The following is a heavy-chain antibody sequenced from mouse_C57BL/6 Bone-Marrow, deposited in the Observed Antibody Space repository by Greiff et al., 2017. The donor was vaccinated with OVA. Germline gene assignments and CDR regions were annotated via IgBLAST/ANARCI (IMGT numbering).Heavy chain of an antibody. V-gene: IGHV1-55*01. CDR1: GYTFTSYW. CDR3: ASRMITTCAY. CDR2: IYPGSGST. D-gene: IGHD2-4*01. Sequence: QVQLQQPGAELVKPGASVKMSCKASGYTFTSYWITWVTQRPGQGLEWIGDIYPGSGSTNYNEKFKSKATLTVDTSSSTAYMQLSSLTSEDSAGYYCASRMITTCAYWGQGTLVTVSA. J-gene: IGHJ3*01.